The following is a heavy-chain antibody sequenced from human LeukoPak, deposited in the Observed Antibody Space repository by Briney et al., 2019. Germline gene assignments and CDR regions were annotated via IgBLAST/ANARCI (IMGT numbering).Heavy chain of an antibody. Sequence: ASVKVSCKASGYTFSSYGISWVRQAPEQGLEWMGWNSAYNGNTNYAQKLQGRVTMTTDTSTSTAYMELRSLRSDDTAVYYCARDRITMIVVVKDYYYYGMDVWGQGTTVTVSS. CDR3: ARDRITMIVVVKDYYYYGMDV. CDR1: GYTFSSYG. J-gene: IGHJ6*02. D-gene: IGHD3-22*01. CDR2: NSAYNGNT. V-gene: IGHV1-18*01.